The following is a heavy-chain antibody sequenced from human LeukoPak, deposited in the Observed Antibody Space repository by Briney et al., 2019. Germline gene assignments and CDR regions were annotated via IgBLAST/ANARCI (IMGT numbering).Heavy chain of an antibody. Sequence: GGSLRLSCAASGFTFSNYWMHWVRQAPGKGLVWVSRINSDGSSTSYADSVKGRFTISRDNAKNTLYLQMNSLRAEDTAVYYCAKEGHYYDSSGFDYWGQGTLVTVSS. D-gene: IGHD3-22*01. J-gene: IGHJ4*02. CDR2: INSDGSST. CDR1: GFTFSNYW. V-gene: IGHV3-74*01. CDR3: AKEGHYYDSSGFDY.